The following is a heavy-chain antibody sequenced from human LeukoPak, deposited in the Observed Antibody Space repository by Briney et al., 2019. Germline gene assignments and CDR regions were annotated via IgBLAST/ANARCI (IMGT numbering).Heavy chain of an antibody. D-gene: IGHD6-13*01. V-gene: IGHV3-7*05. CDR3: ARDPYSSSWSYGMDV. J-gene: IGHJ6*02. Sequence: GESLRLSCTASGFTFSSYWMSWVRQTPEKGLEWVANIKQDGSEKVYVDSVKGRFTISRDNAQSSLYLQMNSLRAEDTAVYYCARDPYSSSWSYGMDVWGQGTTVTVSS. CDR2: IKQDGSEK. CDR1: GFTFSSYW.